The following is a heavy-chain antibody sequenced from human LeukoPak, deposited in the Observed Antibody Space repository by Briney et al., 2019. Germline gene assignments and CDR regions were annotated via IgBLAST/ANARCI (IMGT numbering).Heavy chain of an antibody. D-gene: IGHD6-13*01. V-gene: IGHV3-74*01. J-gene: IGHJ4*02. CDR1: GFTFSSSW. CDR2: LNSDGSRT. CDR3: AKESSTWRQADTLFDY. Sequence: GGSLRLSCAASGFTFSSSWMHWLRQAPGEGLVWVSRLNSDGSRTNYAESVKGRFIISRDNAKNTLYLQMNSLRIEDTAVYYCAKESSTWRQADTLFDYWGQGILVTVSS.